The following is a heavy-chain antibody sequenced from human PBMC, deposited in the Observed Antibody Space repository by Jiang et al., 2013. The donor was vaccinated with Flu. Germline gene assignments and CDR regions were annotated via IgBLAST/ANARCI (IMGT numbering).Heavy chain of an antibody. Sequence: GAEVKKPGASVKVSCKASGYTFTGYYMHWVRQAPGQGLEWMGWINPNSGGTNYAQKFQGWVTMTRDTSISTAYMELSRLRSGDTAVYYCARGRSIFGVVPTGFDYWGQGTLVTVSS. D-gene: IGHD3-3*01. CDR2: INPNSGGT. J-gene: IGHJ4*02. CDR3: ARGRSIFGVVPTGFDY. V-gene: IGHV1-2*04. CDR1: GYTFTGYY.